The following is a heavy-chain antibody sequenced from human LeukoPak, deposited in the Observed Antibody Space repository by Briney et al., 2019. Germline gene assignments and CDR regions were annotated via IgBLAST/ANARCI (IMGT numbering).Heavy chain of an antibody. D-gene: IGHD1-26*01. Sequence: GGSLRLSCAVSEFTFSIYGMNWVRQAPGKGLEWVSYISAGSGTISYADSVEGRFTISRDNAQNSLYLQMNSLRAEDTAVYYCARRKDSGSQSHDYWGQGTLVTVSS. CDR1: EFTFSIYG. CDR3: ARRKDSGSQSHDY. CDR2: ISAGSGTI. J-gene: IGHJ4*02. V-gene: IGHV3-48*01.